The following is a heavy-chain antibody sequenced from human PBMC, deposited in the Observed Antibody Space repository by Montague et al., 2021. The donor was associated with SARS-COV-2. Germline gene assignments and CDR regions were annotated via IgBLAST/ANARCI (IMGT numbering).Heavy chain of an antibody. CDR1: GDSISRYY. CDR3: ARVVVDASGEYHFDY. D-gene: IGHD6-19*01. V-gene: IGHV4-59*12. CDR2: HYNSGST. J-gene: IGHJ4*02. Sequence: SETLSLTCTVSGDSISRYYWGWIRQPPGKGLEWMGYHYNSGSTNYTPTLKSRIAMSVDTSENKFSLKLFSVTAADTAVYYCARVVVDASGEYHFDYWGQGALVTVSS.